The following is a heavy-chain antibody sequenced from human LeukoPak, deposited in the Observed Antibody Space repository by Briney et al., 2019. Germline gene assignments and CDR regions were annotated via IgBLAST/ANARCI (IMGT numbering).Heavy chain of an antibody. CDR2: ISSSGSTI. D-gene: IGHD6-13*01. CDR1: GFTFSDYY. Sequence: GGSLRLSCAASGFTFSDYYMSWIRQAPGKGLEWVSYISSSGSTIYYADSVKGRFTISRDNAKNSLCLQMNTLRAEDTAVYYCARDGYSSSWIDYWGQGTLVTVSS. CDR3: ARDGYSSSWIDY. V-gene: IGHV3-11*01. J-gene: IGHJ4*02.